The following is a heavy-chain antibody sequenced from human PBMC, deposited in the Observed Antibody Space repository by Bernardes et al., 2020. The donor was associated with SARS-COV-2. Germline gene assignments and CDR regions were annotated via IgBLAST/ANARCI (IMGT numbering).Heavy chain of an antibody. J-gene: IGHJ6*04. CDR3: ARHVPVTTVYHGIDV. D-gene: IGHD4-17*01. CDR2: IYDSGST. V-gene: IGHV4-59*08. Sequence: SETLSLTCTVSGGSIKNYYWSWIRQSPGKGLEWIGYIYDSGSTNYNPSLKSRVTISADKSKNQFSLKVSSVTAADTAVYYCARHVPVTTVYHGIDVWGEGTTVTVSS. CDR1: GGSIKNYY.